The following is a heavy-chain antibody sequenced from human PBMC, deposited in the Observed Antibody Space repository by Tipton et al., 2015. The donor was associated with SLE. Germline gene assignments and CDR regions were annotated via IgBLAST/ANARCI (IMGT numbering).Heavy chain of an antibody. V-gene: IGHV3-21*01. D-gene: IGHD6-19*01. CDR1: GFTFSSYS. Sequence: QLVQSGGGLVKPGGSLRLSCAASGFTFSSYSMNWVRQAPGKGLEWASSISSGSSYIYYADSVKGRFTISSDNAKNSLSLQMNSLRAEDTAVYYCAWLDFNYYYGVGVWGQGTTVTVSS. J-gene: IGHJ6*02. CDR2: ISSGSSYI. CDR3: AWLDFNYYYGVGV.